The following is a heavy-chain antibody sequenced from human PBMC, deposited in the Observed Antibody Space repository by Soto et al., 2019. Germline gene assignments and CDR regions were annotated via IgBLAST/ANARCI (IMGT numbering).Heavy chain of an antibody. V-gene: IGHV3-33*05. Sequence: PGGSLRLSCAVSGFSFRSDWMNWVRQAPGKGLEWLAVVTPDGSLYPYGDSVKGRFSISRDNSRKTLYLQMNSLKTEDTAVYYCTRASWNYYYYGMDIWGQGTTVTVSS. CDR1: GFSFRSDW. D-gene: IGHD1-1*01. J-gene: IGHJ6*02. CDR2: VTPDGSLY. CDR3: TRASWNYYYYGMDI.